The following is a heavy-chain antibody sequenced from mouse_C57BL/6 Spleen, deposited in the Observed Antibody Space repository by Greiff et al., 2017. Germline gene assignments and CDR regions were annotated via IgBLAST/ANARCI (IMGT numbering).Heavy chain of an antibody. Sequence: VQLQQSGAELVRPGASVKLSCTASGFNIKDDYMHWVKQRPEQGLEWIGWIDPENGDTEYASRFQGKATITADTSSNTAYLQLSSLTSEDTAVYYCTTLTGPFDYWGQGTTLTVSS. J-gene: IGHJ2*01. CDR1: GFNIKDDY. CDR2: IDPENGDT. V-gene: IGHV14-4*01. CDR3: TTLTGPFDY.